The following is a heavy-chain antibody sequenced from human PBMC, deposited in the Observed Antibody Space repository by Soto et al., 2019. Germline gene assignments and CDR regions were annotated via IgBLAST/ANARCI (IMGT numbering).Heavy chain of an antibody. Sequence: XESLLLSCEVSGFTFSNYGMHWVRQAPGKGLEWVAVISNDGSNKYYADSVKGQFTISRDNSKNTMYLQMNSLRAEDTAVYYCAKDQATVTSAFDSWGQGTLVTVSS. V-gene: IGHV3-30*18. CDR2: ISNDGSNK. CDR1: GFTFSNYG. J-gene: IGHJ4*02. D-gene: IGHD4-17*01. CDR3: AKDQATVTSAFDS.